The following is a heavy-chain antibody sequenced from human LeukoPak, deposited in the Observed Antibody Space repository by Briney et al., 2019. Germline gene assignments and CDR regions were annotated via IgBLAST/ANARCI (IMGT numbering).Heavy chain of an antibody. D-gene: IGHD3-9*01. CDR2: ITSNLVTI. CDR3: ARSTDWYADY. J-gene: IGHJ4*02. CDR1: GFNFNVYS. V-gene: IGHV3-48*01. Sequence: PGGSLRLSCAASGFNFNVYSMNWVRQAPGKGLEWISYITSNLVTIHYADSVRGRFTISRDNAQNSLYLHMNSLRVEDTAVHFCARSTDWYADYWGQGTRVTVSS.